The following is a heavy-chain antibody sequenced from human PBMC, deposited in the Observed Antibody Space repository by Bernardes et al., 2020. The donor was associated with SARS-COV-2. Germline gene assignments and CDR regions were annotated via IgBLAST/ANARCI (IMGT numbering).Heavy chain of an antibody. D-gene: IGHD6-19*01. CDR3: TGSGRTVG. J-gene: IGHJ4*02. Sequence: GGSLRLSCAASGFTFSSYSMNWVRPAPGKGLGWVSYISSSSNTIYYTDSVKGRFTISRDNAKNSLYLQMNSLSDEDTAVYYCTGSGRTVGWGQGTLVTVSS. CDR1: GFTFSSYS. CDR2: ISSSSNTI. V-gene: IGHV3-48*02.